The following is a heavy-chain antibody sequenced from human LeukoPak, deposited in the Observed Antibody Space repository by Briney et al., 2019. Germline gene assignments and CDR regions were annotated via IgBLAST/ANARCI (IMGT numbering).Heavy chain of an antibody. Sequence: SETLSLTCTVSGGSIGSSSYYWGWIRQHPGKGLEWIGYIYYSGSTYYNPSLKSRVTISVDTSKNQFSLKLSSVTAADTAVYYCARGSYQLPLDYWGQGTLVTVSS. CDR1: GGSIGSSSYY. D-gene: IGHD2-2*01. V-gene: IGHV4-31*03. J-gene: IGHJ4*02. CDR2: IYYSGST. CDR3: ARGSYQLPLDY.